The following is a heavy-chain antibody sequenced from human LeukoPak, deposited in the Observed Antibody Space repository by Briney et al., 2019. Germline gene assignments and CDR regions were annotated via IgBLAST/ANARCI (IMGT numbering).Heavy chain of an antibody. CDR1: GGSISSSSYY. V-gene: IGHV4-39*07. J-gene: IGHJ6*02. Sequence: SETLSLTCTVSGGSISSSSYYWGWIRQPPGKGLEWIGSIYYSGSTYYNPSLKSRVTISVDKSKNQFSLKLSSVTAADTAVYYCASRYCSSTSCYTGHGYYYYGMDVWGQGTTVTVSS. D-gene: IGHD2-2*02. CDR2: IYYSGST. CDR3: ASRYCSSTSCYTGHGYYYYGMDV.